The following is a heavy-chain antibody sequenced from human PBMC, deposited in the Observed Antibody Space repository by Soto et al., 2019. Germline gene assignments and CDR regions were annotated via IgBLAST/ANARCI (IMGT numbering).Heavy chain of an antibody. CDR1: GFIFSSYG. V-gene: IGHV3-30*18. D-gene: IGHD3-9*01. CDR3: AKDRYYDILAGYGVALDY. CDR2: ISSDGTNK. Sequence: PGGSLRLSCAASGFIFSSYGMHWVRQAPGKGLEWMTVISSDGTNKYYADSVKGRFTISRDNSKNTLFLQMNSLRAEDTAVYYCAKDRYYDILAGYGVALDYWGQGTLVTVSS. J-gene: IGHJ4*02.